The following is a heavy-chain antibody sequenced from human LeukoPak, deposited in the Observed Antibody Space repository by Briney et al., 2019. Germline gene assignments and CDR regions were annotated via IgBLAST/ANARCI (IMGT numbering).Heavy chain of an antibody. CDR2: INHSGST. CDR1: GGSFSGYY. V-gene: IGHV4-34*01. CDR3: ARGWTAMVSAGFDY. Sequence: PSETLSLTCAVYGGSFSGYYWSWIRQPPGKGLEWIGEINHSGSTNYNPSLKSRVTISVDTSKNQFSLKLSSVTAADTAVYYCARGWTAMVSAGFDYWGQGTLVTVSS. D-gene: IGHD5-18*01. J-gene: IGHJ4*02.